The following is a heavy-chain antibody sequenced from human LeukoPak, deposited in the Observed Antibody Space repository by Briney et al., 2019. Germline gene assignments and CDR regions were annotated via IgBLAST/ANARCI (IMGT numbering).Heavy chain of an antibody. CDR2: IYYSGST. V-gene: IGHV4-39*07. CDR1: GGSIRSSTDY. CDR3: ARAPGHEYSSSSGAFDI. Sequence: SETLSLTCTVSGGSIRSSTDYWGWIRQPPGKELEWIGSIYYSGSTYYNPSLKSRVTISVYTSKNQFSLQLNSVTPEDTAVYYCARAPGHEYSSSSGAFDIWGQGTMVTVSS. J-gene: IGHJ3*02. D-gene: IGHD6-6*01.